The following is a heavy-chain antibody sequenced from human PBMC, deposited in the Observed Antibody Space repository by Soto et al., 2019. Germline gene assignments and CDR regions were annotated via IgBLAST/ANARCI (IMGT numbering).Heavy chain of an antibody. Sequence: GGSLRLSCAVSGFTFSSYAMNWVRQSPGRGLEWVSSISGSGYYTYYADSVKGRFTISRDNSKNTLFLQMNSLRAEDTAVYYCANSRYSSSPLDYWGQGTLVTVSS. CDR3: ANSRYSSSPLDY. V-gene: IGHV3-23*01. CDR2: ISGSGYYT. J-gene: IGHJ4*02. CDR1: GFTFSSYA. D-gene: IGHD6-6*01.